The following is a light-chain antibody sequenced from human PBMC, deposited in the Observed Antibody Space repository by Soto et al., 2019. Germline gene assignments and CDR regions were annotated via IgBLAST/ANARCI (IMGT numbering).Light chain of an antibody. CDR3: QHRDT. Sequence: DIQMTQSPSTLSASVGDRVTITCRASQSISSWLAWYQQKPGKAPKLLIYKASSLESRVPSRFSGSGSGTEFTLTISSLQPDDFATYYCQHRDTFGQGTKLEIK. V-gene: IGKV1-5*03. CDR2: KAS. CDR1: QSISSW. J-gene: IGKJ2*01.